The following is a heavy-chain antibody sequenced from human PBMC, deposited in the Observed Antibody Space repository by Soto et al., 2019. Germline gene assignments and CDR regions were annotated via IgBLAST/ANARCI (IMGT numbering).Heavy chain of an antibody. CDR1: GYTFISYG. V-gene: IGHV1-18*01. Sequence: ASVKVSCKASGYTFISYGISWVRQAPGQGLEWMGWISAYNGNTNYAQKLQGRVIMTTDTSTSTAYMELRSLRSDDTAVYFCAREGKDYGYYLGYYGMDVWGQGTTVTGSS. CDR2: ISAYNGNT. D-gene: IGHD4-17*01. J-gene: IGHJ6*02. CDR3: AREGKDYGYYLGYYGMDV.